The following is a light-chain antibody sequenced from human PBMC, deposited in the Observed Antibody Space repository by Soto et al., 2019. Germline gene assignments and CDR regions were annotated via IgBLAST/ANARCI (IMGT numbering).Light chain of an antibody. Sequence: DIQMTQSPSSLSASVVDRVIITCRASQSIGNYLNWYQQKPMKAPKLLIYAASSLQSGVTSRFSGSGSGTDFTLTISSLQPEDFAVYYCQQTYSTQTFGQGTRLEIK. CDR1: QSIGNY. CDR2: AAS. V-gene: IGKV1-39*01. CDR3: QQTYSTQT. J-gene: IGKJ5*01.